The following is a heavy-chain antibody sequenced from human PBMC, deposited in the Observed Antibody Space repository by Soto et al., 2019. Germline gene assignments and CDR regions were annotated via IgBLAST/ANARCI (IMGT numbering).Heavy chain of an antibody. Sequence: GGSLRLSCAASGFTVSSNYMSWVRQAPGKGLEWVSVIYSGGSTYYADSVKGRFTISRHNSKNTLYLQMNSLRAEDTAVYYCASGRIAAAPYYYYGMDVWGQGTTVTVSS. V-gene: IGHV3-53*04. CDR2: IYSGGST. D-gene: IGHD6-13*01. J-gene: IGHJ6*02. CDR3: ASGRIAAAPYYYYGMDV. CDR1: GFTVSSNY.